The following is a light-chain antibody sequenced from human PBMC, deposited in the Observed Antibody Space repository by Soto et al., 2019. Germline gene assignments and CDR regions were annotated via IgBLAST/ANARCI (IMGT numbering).Light chain of an antibody. V-gene: IGKV3-11*01. CDR2: DAS. J-gene: IGKJ5*01. CDR1: QSVSSY. Sequence: EIVFTHSPATLSFSLVERATLSCRASQSVSSYLAWYQQKPGQPPRLLIYDASNRATGIPARFSGSGSGTDFTLTISSLEPEDFAVYYCQQRKSWPAITFGQGTRLEIK. CDR3: QQRKSWPAIT.